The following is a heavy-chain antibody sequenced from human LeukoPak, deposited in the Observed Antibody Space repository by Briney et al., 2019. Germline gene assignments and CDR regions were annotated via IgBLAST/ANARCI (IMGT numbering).Heavy chain of an antibody. V-gene: IGHV3-48*03. D-gene: IGHD6-19*01. J-gene: IGHJ5*02. CDR3: VRGDSSGWFLGRLDL. Sequence: SGGSLRLSCAASGFTFSSYEMNWVRQAPGKGLEWVSYISSSGSTIYYADSVKGRFTISRDAAENSVYLQMNSLRVDDTAIYYCVRGDSSGWFLGRLDLWGQGTLVTVSS. CDR2: ISSSGSTI. CDR1: GFTFSSYE.